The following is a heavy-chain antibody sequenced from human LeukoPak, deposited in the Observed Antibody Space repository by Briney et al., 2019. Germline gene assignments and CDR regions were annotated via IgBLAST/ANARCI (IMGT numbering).Heavy chain of an antibody. J-gene: IGHJ3*02. CDR3: ARDLVGDFWSGPANDAFDI. V-gene: IGHV3-21*01. Sequence: KSGGSLRLSCAASGFTFSSYSMNWVRQAPGKGLEWVSSISSSSSYIYYADSVKGRFTISRDNAKNSLYLQMNSLRAEDTAVYYCARDLVGDFWSGPANDAFDIWGQGTMVTVSS. D-gene: IGHD3-3*01. CDR1: GFTFSSYS. CDR2: ISSSSSYI.